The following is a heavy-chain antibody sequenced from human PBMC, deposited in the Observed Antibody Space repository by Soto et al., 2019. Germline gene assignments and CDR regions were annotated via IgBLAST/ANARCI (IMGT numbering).Heavy chain of an antibody. Sequence: QVQLVQSGTEVKKSGASVNVSCKAFGYTFTSYGFSWVRQVPGQGLEWLGWISAFNGDTQYAQTMKGRLTVTTDTSTTTVPMELRSLTPADTAVYYCTREAGWQRMVPYDWGQGTLVTVS. CDR3: TREAGWQRMVPYD. D-gene: IGHD6-25*01. CDR1: GYTFTSYG. CDR2: ISAFNGDT. J-gene: IGHJ4*02. V-gene: IGHV1-18*04.